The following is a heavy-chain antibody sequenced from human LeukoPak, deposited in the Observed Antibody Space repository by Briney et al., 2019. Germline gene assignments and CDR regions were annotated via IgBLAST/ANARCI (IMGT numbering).Heavy chain of an antibody. J-gene: IGHJ4*02. CDR3: ARAGRGRDTSHYYFDS. Sequence: PGRSLTLSCAASGFSFSDSVMHWVRQAPGRGPEYVAGIWFDESSQRYADSVEGRFTISRDNSKNTVFLQMRSVRVEDTAVYFCARAGRGRDTSHYYFDSWGRGTQVSVSS. CDR1: GFSFSDSV. V-gene: IGHV3-33*08. CDR2: IWFDESSQ. D-gene: IGHD3-10*01.